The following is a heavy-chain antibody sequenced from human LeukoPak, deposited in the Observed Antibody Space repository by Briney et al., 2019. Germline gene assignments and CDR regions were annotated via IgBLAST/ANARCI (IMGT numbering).Heavy chain of an antibody. CDR2: ISSSSSTR. CDR3: ARDHYGDYVFDY. Sequence: GGSLRLSCAASGFTFSSYAMHWVRQAPGKGLEWVSHISSSSSTRYYADFVKGRFTISRDNAKNSLYLQMDSLRDEDTAVYYCARDHYGDYVFDYWGQGTLVTVSS. D-gene: IGHD4-17*01. V-gene: IGHV3-48*02. CDR1: GFTFSSYA. J-gene: IGHJ4*02.